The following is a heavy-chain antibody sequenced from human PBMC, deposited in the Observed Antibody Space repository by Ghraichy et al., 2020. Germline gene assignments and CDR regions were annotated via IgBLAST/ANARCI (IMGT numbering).Heavy chain of an antibody. V-gene: IGHV4-34*01. CDR2: INHSGST. Sequence: SQTLSLTCAVYGGSLSGYYWSWIRQPPGKALEWIGEINHSGSTNYNPSLKSRITISVDTSKNQFSLKLSSVTAADTAVYYCARRRNPYYYDSRIGWFDPWGQGTLVTVSS. CDR1: GGSLSGYY. J-gene: IGHJ5*02. D-gene: IGHD3-22*01. CDR3: ARRRNPYYYDSRIGWFDP.